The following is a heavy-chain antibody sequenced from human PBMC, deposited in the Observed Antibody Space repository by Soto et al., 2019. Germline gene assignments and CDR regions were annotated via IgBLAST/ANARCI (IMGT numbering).Heavy chain of an antibody. CDR1: GFTVSGNY. Sequence: EVQLVETGGGLIQPGGSLRLSCAASGFTVSGNYTSWVRQAPGKGLEWVSVIYNGGGTYYADSVKGRFTISRDNSKNTLSLQMNSLRAEDTAVYYCASTRRTAYDSWGKGTLVSVSS. CDR3: ASTRRTAYDS. V-gene: IGHV3-53*02. CDR2: IYNGGGT. J-gene: IGHJ4*02.